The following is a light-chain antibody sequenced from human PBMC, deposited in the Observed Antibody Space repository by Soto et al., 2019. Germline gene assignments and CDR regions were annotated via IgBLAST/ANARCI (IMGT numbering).Light chain of an antibody. CDR1: RSISRY. V-gene: IGKV1-39*01. Sequence: DIQMTQSPSSLSASVGDRVNMTCRASRSISRYLSWYQQKPGKAPNLLIYAASSLQSGVPSRFSSTGSGTGVTITIRSRHPEDYASYKFKHGNKSQWTFGRGNQV. CDR3: KHGNKSQWT. J-gene: IGKJ1*01. CDR2: AAS.